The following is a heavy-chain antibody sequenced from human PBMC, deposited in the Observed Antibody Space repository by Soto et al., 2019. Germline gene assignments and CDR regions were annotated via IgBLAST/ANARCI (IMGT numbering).Heavy chain of an antibody. CDR3: ARGRYCLTGRCFPKWFDS. CDR1: GDSISTVDYF. J-gene: IGHJ5*01. CDR2: IYKSTTT. Sequence: SETLSLTCSVSGDSISTVDYFWAWIRQPPGQALEYIGYIYKSTTTYYNPSFESRVAISLDTSKSQFSLNVTSVTAADTAVYFCARGRYCLTGRCFPKWFDSWGRGTLVT. D-gene: IGHD2-15*01. V-gene: IGHV4-30-4*01.